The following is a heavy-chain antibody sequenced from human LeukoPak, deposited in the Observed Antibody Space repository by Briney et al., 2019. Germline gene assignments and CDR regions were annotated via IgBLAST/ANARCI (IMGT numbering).Heavy chain of an antibody. D-gene: IGHD1-14*01. CDR1: GYSISSGYY. J-gene: IGHJ6*04. V-gene: IGHV4-38-2*02. Sequence: SETLSLTCAVSGYSISSGYYWGWIRPPPGKGLEWIGSIYHSGSTYYNPSLKSRVTISVDTSKPQSSLKLSSVTAADTAVYYCARERGTGYYYYYGMDVWGKGTTVTVSS. CDR3: ARERGTGYYYYYGMDV. CDR2: IYHSGST.